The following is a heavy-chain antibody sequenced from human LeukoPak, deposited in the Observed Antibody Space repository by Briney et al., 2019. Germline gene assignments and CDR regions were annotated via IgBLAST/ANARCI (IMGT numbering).Heavy chain of an antibody. Sequence: PPGGSLRLSCAASGFSFSSYAMNWVRQAPGKGLEWVAVISGSGGSTHYADSVRGRFTISRDNSKNTLYLQMNSLTAEDTAVYFCARVSSDQWVRMPFDYWGQGTLVTVSS. CDR3: ARVSSDQWVRMPFDY. V-gene: IGHV3-23*01. D-gene: IGHD5-12*01. J-gene: IGHJ4*02. CDR1: GFSFSSYA. CDR2: ISGSGGST.